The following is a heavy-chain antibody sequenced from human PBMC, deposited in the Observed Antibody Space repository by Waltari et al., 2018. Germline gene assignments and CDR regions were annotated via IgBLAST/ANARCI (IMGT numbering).Heavy chain of an antibody. CDR2: LETEDGET. Sequence: QVQLVQSGAEVKKPGASVKVSCKVSGYTLTELSMHCVRQAPGKGLEWMGGLETEDGETIYAQKFQGIVTMTEDTSTDTAYMELSSLRSEDTAVYYCATRYYYDSSVDYWGQGTLVTVSS. CDR1: GYTLTELS. J-gene: IGHJ4*02. V-gene: IGHV1-24*01. CDR3: ATRYYYDSSVDY. D-gene: IGHD3-22*01.